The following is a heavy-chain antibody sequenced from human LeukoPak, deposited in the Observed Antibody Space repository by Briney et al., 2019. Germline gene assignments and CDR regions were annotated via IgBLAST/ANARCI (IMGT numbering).Heavy chain of an antibody. CDR3: ARGFMIVVVIPYWGAFDS. V-gene: IGHV3-48*03. D-gene: IGHD3-22*01. Sequence: GGSLRLSCAASGFTFSSYEMNWVRQAPGKGLEWVSYISSSGSTIYYADSVKGRFTISRDNAKKSLYLQMNSLRAEDTAVYYCARGFMIVVVIPYWGAFDSWGQGPWSPSPQ. CDR2: ISSSGSTI. J-gene: IGHJ3*02. CDR1: GFTFSSYE.